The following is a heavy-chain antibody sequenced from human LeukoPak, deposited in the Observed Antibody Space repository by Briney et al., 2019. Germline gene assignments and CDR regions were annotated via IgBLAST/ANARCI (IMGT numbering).Heavy chain of an antibody. D-gene: IGHD2-2*02. J-gene: IGHJ4*02. CDR3: AKLQDNQGYCSSISCYTVID. CDR2: IGEEKSGSWT. V-gene: IGHV3-23*01. Sequence: GGSLRLSCAASGFTLSNYPMGWVRQAPVKGLEWLSAIGEEKSGSWTKSADSVKGRFTISRDNSENTLYLQMNSLRAEDTAVYYCAKLQDNQGYCSSISCYTVIDWGQGTLVAVSS. CDR1: GFTLSNYP.